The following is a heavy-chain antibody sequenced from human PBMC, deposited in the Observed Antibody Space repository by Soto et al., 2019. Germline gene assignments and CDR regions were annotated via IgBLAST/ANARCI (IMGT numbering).Heavy chain of an antibody. V-gene: IGHV1-18*04. Sequence: ASVKVSCKASGYTFTSYGISWVRQAPGQGLEWMGWISAYNGNTNYAQKLQGRVTMTTDTSTSTAYMELRSLRSDDTAVYYCASRDGYYDSSGLEAFDIWGQGTMVTVSS. CDR3: ASRDGYYDSSGLEAFDI. D-gene: IGHD3-22*01. CDR2: ISAYNGNT. J-gene: IGHJ3*02. CDR1: GYTFTSYG.